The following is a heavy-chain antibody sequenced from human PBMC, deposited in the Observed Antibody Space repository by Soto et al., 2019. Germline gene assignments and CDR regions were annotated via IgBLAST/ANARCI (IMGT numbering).Heavy chain of an antibody. CDR2: IFHSGTT. V-gene: IGHV4-38-2*02. CDR3: AREVSAYDSSGYYSGGLDY. Sequence: PSETLSLTCAVSGYSISSGYYWGWIRQPPGKGLEWLGSIFHSGTTYDNPSLKSRVTISVDTSKNQFSLKLSSVTAADTAVYYCAREVSAYDSSGYYSGGLDYWGQGTPVTVSS. CDR1: GYSISSGYY. D-gene: IGHD3-22*01. J-gene: IGHJ4*02.